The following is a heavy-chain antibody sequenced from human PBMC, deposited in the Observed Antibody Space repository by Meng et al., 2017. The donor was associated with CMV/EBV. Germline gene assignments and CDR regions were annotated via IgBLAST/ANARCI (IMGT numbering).Heavy chain of an antibody. J-gene: IGHJ4*02. V-gene: IGHV3-30-3*01. CDR3: ARDSFPAGNSSGYYFGYMDY. D-gene: IGHD3-22*01. Sequence: LKISGAASGFTFSSYAMHWVRQAPGKGLEWVAVISYDGSNKYYADSVKGRFTISRDNSKNTLYLQMNSLRAEDTAVYYCARDSFPAGNSSGYYFGYMDYWGQGTLVTVSS. CDR2: ISYDGSNK. CDR1: GFTFSSYA.